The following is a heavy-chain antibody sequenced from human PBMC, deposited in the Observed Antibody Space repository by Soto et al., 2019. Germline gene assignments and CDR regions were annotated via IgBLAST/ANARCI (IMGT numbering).Heavy chain of an antibody. CDR3: ARGIAAAGRYYYYGMDV. CDR2: INAGNGNT. J-gene: IGHJ6*04. D-gene: IGHD6-13*01. Sequence: ASVKVSCKSSGYTFTSYAMHWVRQAPGQRLEWMGWINAGNGNTKYSQKFQGRVTITRDTSASTAYMELSSLRSEDTAVYYCARGIAAAGRYYYYGMDVWGKGPTVTVSS. CDR1: GYTFTSYA. V-gene: IGHV1-3*01.